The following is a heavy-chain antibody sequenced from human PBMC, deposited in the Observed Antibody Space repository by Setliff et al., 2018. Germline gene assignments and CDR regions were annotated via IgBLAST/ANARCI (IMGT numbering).Heavy chain of an antibody. CDR2: TYYSGST. Sequence: SETLSLTCTVSGASVSGNSYYWGWIRQPPGKGLEWIASTYYSGSTYYNPSLKSRVTISVDTSKNQFSLKLTSVTAADTAVYYCARAHTWSLPNDNSGYPGWFDPWGQGTLVTVSS. D-gene: IGHD3-22*01. V-gene: IGHV4-39*07. CDR3: ARAHTWSLPNDNSGYPGWFDP. J-gene: IGHJ5*02. CDR1: GASVSGNSYY.